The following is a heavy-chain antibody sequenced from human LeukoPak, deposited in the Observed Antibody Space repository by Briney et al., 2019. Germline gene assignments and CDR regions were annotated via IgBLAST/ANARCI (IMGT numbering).Heavy chain of an antibody. V-gene: IGHV4-34*01. CDR3: ARGRGPQLARTYYYYYMDV. J-gene: IGHJ6*03. Sequence: SETLSLTCAVCGGSFSGYYWSWIRQPPGKGLGWIGEINHSGSTNYNPSLKSRVTISVDTSKNQFSLKLSSVTAVDTAVYYCARGRGPQLARTYYYYYMDVWGKGTTVTVSS. CDR1: GGSFSGYY. D-gene: IGHD6-6*01. CDR2: INHSGST.